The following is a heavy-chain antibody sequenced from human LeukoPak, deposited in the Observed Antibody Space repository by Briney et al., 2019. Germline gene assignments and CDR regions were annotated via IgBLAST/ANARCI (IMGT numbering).Heavy chain of an antibody. J-gene: IGHJ5*02. V-gene: IGHV4-34*01. Sequence: PSETLSLTCAVYGGSFSGYYWNWIRQPPGKGLEWIGEINHSGSTNYNPSLKSRVTISVDTSKNQFSLKLSSVTAADTAVYYCARGMAVAGTGGWFDPWGQGTLVTVSS. CDR2: INHSGST. CDR1: GGSFSGYY. CDR3: ARGMAVAGTGGWFDP. D-gene: IGHD6-19*01.